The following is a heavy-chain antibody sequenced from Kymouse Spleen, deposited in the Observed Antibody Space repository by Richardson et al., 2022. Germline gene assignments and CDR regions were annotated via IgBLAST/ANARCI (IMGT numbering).Heavy chain of an antibody. D-gene: IGHD1-1*01,IGHD1-14*01,IGHD1-20*01. J-gene: IGHJ6*02. CDR2: INHSGST. Sequence: QVQLQQWGAGLLKPSETLSLTCAVYGGSFSGYYWSWIRQPPGKGLEWIGEINHSGSTNYNPSLKSRVTISVDTSKNQFSLKLSSVTAADTAVYYCARGGGGTLYYYYYYGMDVWGQGTTVTVSS. V-gene: IGHV4-34*01. CDR1: GGSFSGYY. CDR3: ARGGGGTLYYYYYYGMDV.